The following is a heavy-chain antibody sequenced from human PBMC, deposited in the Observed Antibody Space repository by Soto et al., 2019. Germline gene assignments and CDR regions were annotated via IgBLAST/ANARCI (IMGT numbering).Heavy chain of an antibody. Sequence: EVQLVETGGGLIQPGGSLRLSCAASGFTVSSNYMSWVRQAPGKGLEWVSVIYSGGSPYYADSVKGRFTISRDNSKNTLYLQTNSLRAEDTAVYYCARDRGVSPPNYYYYGMDVWGQGTTVTVSS. CDR3: ARDRGVSPPNYYYYGMDV. CDR1: GFTVSSNY. J-gene: IGHJ6*02. CDR2: IYSGGSP. D-gene: IGHD3-10*01. V-gene: IGHV3-53*02.